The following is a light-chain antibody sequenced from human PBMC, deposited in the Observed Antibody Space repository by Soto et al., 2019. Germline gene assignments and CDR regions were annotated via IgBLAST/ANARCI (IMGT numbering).Light chain of an antibody. J-gene: IGKJ2*01. Sequence: EIVMTQSPTTVSVSPGERATLSCRASQSVSSKLAWYQQKPGQPPRLLFFDASARATGVPDRFRGSGSGTEFILTISGLQSEDFAVYYCQQYNDRPPYTFGQGTKLEMK. V-gene: IGKV3-15*01. CDR2: DAS. CDR1: QSVSSK. CDR3: QQYNDRPPYT.